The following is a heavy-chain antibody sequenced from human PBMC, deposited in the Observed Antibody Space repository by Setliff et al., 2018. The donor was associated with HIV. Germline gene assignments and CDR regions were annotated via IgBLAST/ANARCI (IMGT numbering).Heavy chain of an antibody. J-gene: IGHJ4*02. CDR3: ARGGDDYGPGTWTFDF. CDR1: GGNLDSFV. CDR2: ITPVIGRP. V-gene: IGHV1-69*10. D-gene: IGHD3-10*01. Sequence: ASVKVSCKASGGNLDSFVISWVRQASGQGLEWMGGITPVIGRPNYAQRFHGRVTITAEKSTSTAYMELSSLRSEDTAVYYCARGGDDYGPGTWTFDFWGQGTLVTVSS.